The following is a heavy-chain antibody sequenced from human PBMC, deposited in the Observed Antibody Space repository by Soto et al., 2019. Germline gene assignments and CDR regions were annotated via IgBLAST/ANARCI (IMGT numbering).Heavy chain of an antibody. J-gene: IGHJ4*02. V-gene: IGHV1-18*01. CDR1: GYTFIAYG. D-gene: IGHD2-15*01. Sequence: VQLVQSGPEVKPPGASVTVSCKTSGYTFIAYGLAWLRQAPGQRLEWMGWVSVNDERTNSAHNFQGRVTMTTARYTTATYVELRSLTSACTAVDYCAREMNTDSGGFYSFAYWVQGTLVSVS. CDR3: AREMNTDSGGFYSFAY. CDR2: VSVNDERT.